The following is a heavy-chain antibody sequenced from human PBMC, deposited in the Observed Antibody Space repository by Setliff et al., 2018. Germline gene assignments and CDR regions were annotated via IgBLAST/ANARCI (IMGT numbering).Heavy chain of an antibody. V-gene: IGHV4-39*01. CDR2: FYFGENT. Sequence: PSETLSLTCTVSGGSISSSSYYWGWIRQPPGKGLEWIGSFYFGENTHYNPSLKSRLTISVDTSKTQFSLQLSSVTAADTAVYYCARHGRYTGTYADAFDIWGQGTMVTGSS. CDR1: GGSISSSSYY. CDR3: ARHGRYTGTYADAFDI. J-gene: IGHJ3*02. D-gene: IGHD1-26*01.